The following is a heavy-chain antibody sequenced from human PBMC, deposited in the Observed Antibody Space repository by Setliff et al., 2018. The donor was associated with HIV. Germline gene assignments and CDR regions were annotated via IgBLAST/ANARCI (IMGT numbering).Heavy chain of an antibody. V-gene: IGHV3-74*01. J-gene: IGHJ4*02. CDR1: GFTFTDYW. Sequence: LRLSCAAPGFTFTDYWKHWVRQVPGQGLVWVSRINVDGSSISYADSVKGRFTISRDNAKNTLFLQMNSLRAEDTAVYYCARLPQDVHSSIDFWGQGTLVTVSS. CDR2: INVDGSSI. CDR3: ARLPQDVHSSIDF. D-gene: IGHD6-6*01.